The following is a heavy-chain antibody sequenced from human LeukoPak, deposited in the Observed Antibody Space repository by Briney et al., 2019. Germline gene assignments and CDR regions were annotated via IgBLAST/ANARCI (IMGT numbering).Heavy chain of an antibody. CDR2: INHSGST. V-gene: IGHV4-34*01. Sequence: SETLSLTCAVYGGSFSGYYWSWIRQPPGKGLEWIGEINHSGSTNYNPSLKSRVTISVDTSKNQFSLKLSSVTAADTAVYYCARGSGFLERLLLWGQGTLVTVSS. CDR1: GGSFSGYY. CDR3: ARGSGFLERLLL. D-gene: IGHD3-3*01. J-gene: IGHJ4*02.